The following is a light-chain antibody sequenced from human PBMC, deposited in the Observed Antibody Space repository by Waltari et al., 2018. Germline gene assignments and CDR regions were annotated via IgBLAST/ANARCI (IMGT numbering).Light chain of an antibody. J-gene: IGLJ1*01. V-gene: IGLV3-1*01. Sequence: SYALTQPPSVSVSPGQTASITCSGDKLGEKYACWYQQKPGQSPVLVIYQDNKRPSGIPERFSGSNSGKTATLTISGTQAMDEADYYCQAWDNSLVVFGTGTAVTVL. CDR1: KLGEKY. CDR3: QAWDNSLVV. CDR2: QDN.